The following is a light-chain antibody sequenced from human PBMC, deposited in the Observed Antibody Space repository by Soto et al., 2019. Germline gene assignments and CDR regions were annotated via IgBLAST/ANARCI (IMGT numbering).Light chain of an antibody. CDR2: DAS. V-gene: IGKV1-39*01. CDR1: QTISTY. Sequence: DIQMTQSPSSLSASVGDRVTITCLSSQTISTYFNWYQQKPGKAPRLLIYDASSLLSGVPSRFSGSGSGTDFTLTIASLQPEDFSTYYCQQSDSTPYTFGQGTK. CDR3: QQSDSTPYT. J-gene: IGKJ2*01.